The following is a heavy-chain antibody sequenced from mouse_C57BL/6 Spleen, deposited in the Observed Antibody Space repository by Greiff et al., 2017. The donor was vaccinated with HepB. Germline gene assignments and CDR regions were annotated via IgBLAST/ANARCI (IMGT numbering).Heavy chain of an antibody. CDR2: IHPNSGST. V-gene: IGHV1-64*01. CDR1: GYTLTSYW. Sequence: VQLQQPGAELVKPGASVKLSCKASGYTLTSYWMHWVKQRPGQGLEWIGMIHPNSGSTNYNEKFKSKATLTVDKSSSTAYMQLSSLTSEDSAVYYCARSRDYDAWFAYWGQGTLVTVSA. CDR3: ARSRDYDAWFAY. J-gene: IGHJ3*01. D-gene: IGHD2-4*01.